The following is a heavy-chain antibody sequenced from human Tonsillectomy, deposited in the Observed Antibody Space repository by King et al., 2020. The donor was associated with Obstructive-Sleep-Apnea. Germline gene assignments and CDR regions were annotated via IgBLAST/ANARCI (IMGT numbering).Heavy chain of an antibody. CDR2: ISYDGSQK. CDR1: GFTFSYYP. D-gene: IGHD3-3*01. V-gene: IGHV3-30*04. Sequence: VQLVESGGGVVQPGRSLRLSCVASGFTFSYYPLHWVRQAPGKGPEWVAIISYDGSQKYYADSVKGRFTISRDNSKNTLYLQMNSLRAEDTAVYYCARGGYYRSFDYWGQGTLVTVSS. CDR3: ARGGYYRSFDY. J-gene: IGHJ4*02.